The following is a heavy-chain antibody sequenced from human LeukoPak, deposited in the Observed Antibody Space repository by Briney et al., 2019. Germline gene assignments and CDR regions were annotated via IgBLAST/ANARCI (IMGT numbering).Heavy chain of an antibody. CDR2: INPNSGGT. CDR1: GYTFTGYY. CDR3: ARARSLGRFDP. V-gene: IGHV1-2*06. Sequence: ASVKVSCKASGYTFTGYYMHWVRQAPGQGLEWMGRINPNSGGTNYSQKFQGRVTMTRDTSTSTAYMELSRLRSDDTAVYYCARARSLGRFDPWGQGTLVTVSS. J-gene: IGHJ5*02.